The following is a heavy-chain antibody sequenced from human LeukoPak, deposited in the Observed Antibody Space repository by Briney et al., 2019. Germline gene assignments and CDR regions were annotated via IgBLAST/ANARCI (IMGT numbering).Heavy chain of an antibody. J-gene: IGHJ6*02. CDR2: ISGSGGST. CDR3: AKAAAKLLWFGELFDYYYYGMDV. Sequence: PGGSLRLSCAASGFTFSSYAMSWVRQAPGKGLEWVSAISGSGGSTYYADSVKGRFTISRDNSKSTLYLQMNSLRAEDTAVYYCAKAAAKLLWFGELFDYYYYGMDVWGQGTTVTVSS. V-gene: IGHV3-23*01. D-gene: IGHD3-10*01. CDR1: GFTFSSYA.